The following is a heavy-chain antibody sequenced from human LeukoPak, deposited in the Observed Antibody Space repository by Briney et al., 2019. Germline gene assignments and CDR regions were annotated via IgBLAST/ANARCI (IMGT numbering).Heavy chain of an antibody. Sequence: SETLSLTCAVYGGSFSGNNWRWIRQPRGKGLEWIGEINHSGSTNYNPSLKSRVTISVDTSKNQFSLKLSSVTAADTAVYHCARAGLTPAKYYFDYWGQGTLVTVSS. J-gene: IGHJ4*02. CDR1: GGSFSGNN. D-gene: IGHD3-10*01. CDR2: INHSGST. CDR3: ARAGLTPAKYYFDY. V-gene: IGHV4-34*01.